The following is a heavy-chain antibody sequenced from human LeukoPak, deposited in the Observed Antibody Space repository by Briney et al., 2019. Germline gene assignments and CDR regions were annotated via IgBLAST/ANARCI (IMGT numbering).Heavy chain of an antibody. CDR2: SNAGNGNT. Sequence: GASVKVSCKASGYTFTSYAMHWVRQAPGQRLEWMGWSNAGNGNTKYSQEFQGRVTITRDTSASTAYMELSSLRSEDMAVYYCARDNYDILTGYYTGPDYWGQGTLVTVSS. D-gene: IGHD3-9*01. CDR1: GYTFTSYA. CDR3: ARDNYDILTGYYTGPDY. V-gene: IGHV1-3*02. J-gene: IGHJ4*02.